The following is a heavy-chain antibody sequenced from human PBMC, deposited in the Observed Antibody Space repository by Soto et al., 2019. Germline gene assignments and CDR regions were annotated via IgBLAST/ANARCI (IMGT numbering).Heavy chain of an antibody. CDR3: ARGRGAATSAWGTYYYGMDV. J-gene: IGHJ6*02. V-gene: IGHV6-1*01. Sequence: KQSQTLSLTCAISGDSVSSNSAAWNWIRQSPSRGLEWLGRTYYRSKWYNDYAVSVKSRITINPDTSKNQFSLQLNSVTPEDTAVYYCARGRGAATSAWGTYYYGMDVWGQGTTVTVSS. CDR2: TYYRSKWYN. D-gene: IGHD2-15*01. CDR1: GDSVSSNSAA.